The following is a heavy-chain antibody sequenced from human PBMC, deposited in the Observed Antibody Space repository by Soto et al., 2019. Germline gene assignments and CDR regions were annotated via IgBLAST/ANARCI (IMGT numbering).Heavy chain of an antibody. Sequence: QVQLVQSGAEVKKPGASVKVSCKASGYTFTSYDINWVRQATGQGLEWMGWMNPNSGNTGYAQKFQGRVTMTRNTSISTAYMELISLRSEDTAVYYCARGINYYDSGDDAFDIWGQGTMVTVSS. D-gene: IGHD3-10*01. J-gene: IGHJ3*02. CDR1: GYTFTSYD. V-gene: IGHV1-8*01. CDR3: ARGINYYDSGDDAFDI. CDR2: MNPNSGNT.